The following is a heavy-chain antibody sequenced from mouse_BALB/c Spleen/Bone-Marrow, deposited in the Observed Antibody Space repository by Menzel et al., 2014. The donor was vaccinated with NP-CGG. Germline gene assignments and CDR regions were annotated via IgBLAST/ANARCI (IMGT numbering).Heavy chain of an antibody. D-gene: IGHD1-1*01. CDR2: IYPGDGDT. V-gene: IGHV1-80*01. CDR1: GYVSSTYW. Sequence: QVQLQQPGAELVRPGSSVKISCKASGYVSSTYWMNWVKQRPGQGLEWIGQIYPGDGDTNYNGKFKGTATLTADKSSSTAYMQLSSLTSEDSAVYFCARSGYGSSYDYWGQGTTLTVSS. J-gene: IGHJ2*01. CDR3: ARSGYGSSYDY.